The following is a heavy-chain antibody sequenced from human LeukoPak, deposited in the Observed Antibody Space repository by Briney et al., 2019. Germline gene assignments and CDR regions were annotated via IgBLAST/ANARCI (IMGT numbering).Heavy chain of an antibody. CDR3: ARLHGSIAAAACDY. CDR1: GFTFGSYS. D-gene: IGHD6-13*01. CDR2: VSSSGAYI. V-gene: IGHV3-21*01. J-gene: IGHJ4*02. Sequence: GGSLRLSCAASGFTFGSYSMNWVRQPPGKGLEWVASVSSSGAYIYYADLVEGRFTISRDNAKNSLILQMNSLRAEDTAVYYCARLHGSIAAAACDYWGQGTLVTVSS.